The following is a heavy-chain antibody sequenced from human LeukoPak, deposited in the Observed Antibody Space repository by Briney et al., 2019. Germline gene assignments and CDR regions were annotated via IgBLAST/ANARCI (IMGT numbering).Heavy chain of an antibody. D-gene: IGHD3-22*01. J-gene: IGHJ3*02. CDR1: GFTVSSNC. Sequence: QPGGSLRLSCAASGFTVSSNCMSWVRQAPGKGLEWVSVICSGGSTYYADSVKGRFTISRDNSKNTLWLQMHSLRAEDTAVYYCAKDLGIRSYYDIISDAFDIWGQGTMVTVSS. V-gene: IGHV3-53*01. CDR3: AKDLGIRSYYDIISDAFDI. CDR2: ICSGGST.